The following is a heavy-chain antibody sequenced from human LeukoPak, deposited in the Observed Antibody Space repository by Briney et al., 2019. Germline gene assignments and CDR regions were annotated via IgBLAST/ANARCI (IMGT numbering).Heavy chain of an antibody. Sequence: PSETLSLTCAVYGGSFSGYYWSWIRQPPGKGLEWIGEINHSGSTNYNPSLKSRVTISVDTSKNQFSLKLSSVTAADTAVYYCARAIWFGGFRYWGQGTLVTVSS. CDR2: INHSGST. CDR1: GGSFSGYY. V-gene: IGHV4-34*01. J-gene: IGHJ4*02. D-gene: IGHD3-10*01. CDR3: ARAIWFGGFRY.